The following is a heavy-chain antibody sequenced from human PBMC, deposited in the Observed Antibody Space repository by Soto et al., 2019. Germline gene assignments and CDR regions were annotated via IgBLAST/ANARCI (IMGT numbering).Heavy chain of an antibody. D-gene: IGHD3-3*01. CDR2: ISAYNGNT. CDR1: GYTFTSYG. Sequence: ASVKVSCKASGYTFTSYGISWVRQAPGQGLEWMGWISAYNGNTNYAQKLQGRVTMTTDTSTSTAYMELRSLRSDDTAVYYCARDRLRFLEWLLRTPSDYFDYWGQGTLVTVSS. J-gene: IGHJ4*02. CDR3: ARDRLRFLEWLLRTPSDYFDY. V-gene: IGHV1-18*01.